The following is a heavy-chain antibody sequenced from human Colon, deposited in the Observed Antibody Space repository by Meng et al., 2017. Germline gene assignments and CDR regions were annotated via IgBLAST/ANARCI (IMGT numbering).Heavy chain of an antibody. CDR1: GFTFSSYE. J-gene: IGHJ4*02. V-gene: IGHV3-48*03. Sequence: SLKISCAASGFTFSSYEMNWVRQAPGKGLEWVSYISSSGSTIYYADSVKGRFTISRDNDKNSLYLQMTSLRAEDTAVYYCLVTIRLDYWGQGTLVTVSS. D-gene: IGHD3-16*02. CDR3: LVTIRLDY. CDR2: ISSSGSTI.